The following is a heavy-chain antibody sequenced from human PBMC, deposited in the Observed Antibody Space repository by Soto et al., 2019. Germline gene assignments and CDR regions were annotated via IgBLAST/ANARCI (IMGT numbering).Heavy chain of an antibody. V-gene: IGHV3-30-3*01. CDR1: GFTFSSYA. CDR3: ARDQADYGDYIETFDY. Sequence: QVQLVESGGGVVQPGRSLRLSCAASGFTFSSYAMHWVRQAPGKGLEWVAVISYDGSNKYYADSVKGRFTISRDNSKNTLYLQMNSLRAEDTAVYYCARDQADYGDYIETFDYWGQGTLVTVSS. CDR2: ISYDGSNK. J-gene: IGHJ4*02. D-gene: IGHD4-17*01.